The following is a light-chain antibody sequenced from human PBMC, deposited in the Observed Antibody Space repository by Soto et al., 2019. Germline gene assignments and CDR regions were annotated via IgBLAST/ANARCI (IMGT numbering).Light chain of an antibody. Sequence: DIQMTQSPSTLSASVGDRVTITCRASQSISSWLAWYQQKPGKAPTLLIYDDSSLESGVPSRFSGSGSGTEFTLTLSILQPDDFATYFCQQYNSYPITFGQGTRLEIK. CDR1: QSISSW. V-gene: IGKV1-5*01. CDR2: DDS. CDR3: QQYNSYPIT. J-gene: IGKJ5*01.